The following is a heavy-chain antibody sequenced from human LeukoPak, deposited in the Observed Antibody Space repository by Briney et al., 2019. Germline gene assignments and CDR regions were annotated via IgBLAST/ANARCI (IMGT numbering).Heavy chain of an antibody. D-gene: IGHD3-16*01. Sequence: SEALSLTCTVSGGSISSSSYYWGWIRQPPGKGLEWIGSMYSSGSTYYNPSLKSRVTISVDTSKNQFSLKLSSVTAADTAVYYCARAGPPRTLYNWFDPWGQGTLVTVSS. J-gene: IGHJ5*02. V-gene: IGHV4-39*07. CDR1: GGSISSSSYY. CDR3: ARAGPPRTLYNWFDP. CDR2: MYSSGST.